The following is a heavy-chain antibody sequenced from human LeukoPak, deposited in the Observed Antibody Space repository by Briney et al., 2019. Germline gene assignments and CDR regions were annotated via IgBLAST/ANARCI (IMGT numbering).Heavy chain of an antibody. V-gene: IGHV1-2*02. CDR1: GFTFTDYY. D-gene: IGHD2/OR15-2a*01. CDR3: AREGNGLLSKDFDY. J-gene: IGHJ4*02. CDR2: IGPHSSAT. Sequence: ASMKVSCKSSGFTFTDYYIHWVRQAPGRGLEWMGYIGPHSSATSSPQEFPGRVTMTRDTSMSTAYMELTRLTSDDTAVYYCAREGNGLLSKDFDYWGQGTLVTVSS.